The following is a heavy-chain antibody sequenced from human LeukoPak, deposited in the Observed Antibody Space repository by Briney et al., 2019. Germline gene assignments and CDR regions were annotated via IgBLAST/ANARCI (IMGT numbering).Heavy chain of an antibody. D-gene: IGHD3-10*01. CDR3: ARGRVRGVVYSPFDY. Sequence: ASVKVSCKASGGTFSSYAISWVRQAPGQGLEWMGGIIPIFGTANYAQKFQGRVTITTDESTSTAYMELRSLRSDDTAVYYCARGRVRGVVYSPFDYWGQGTLVTVSS. V-gene: IGHV1-69*05. J-gene: IGHJ4*02. CDR1: GGTFSSYA. CDR2: IIPIFGTA.